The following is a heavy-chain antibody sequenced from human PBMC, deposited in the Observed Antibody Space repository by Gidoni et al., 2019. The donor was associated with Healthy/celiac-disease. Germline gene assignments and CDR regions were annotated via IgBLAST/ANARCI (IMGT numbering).Heavy chain of an antibody. CDR3: VRGNIVVVPAAMVYYYYYGMDV. Sequence: EVQLVESGGGLVQPGGSMRLSCSASGFTFSSYAMHWVSQAPGKGLEYVSAISSNGGSTYYADSVKGRFTISRDNSKNTLYLQMSSLRAEDTAVYYCVRGNIVVVPAAMVYYYYYGMDVWGQGTTVTVSS. CDR1: GFTFSSYA. CDR2: ISSNGGST. V-gene: IGHV3-64D*06. D-gene: IGHD2-2*01. J-gene: IGHJ6*02.